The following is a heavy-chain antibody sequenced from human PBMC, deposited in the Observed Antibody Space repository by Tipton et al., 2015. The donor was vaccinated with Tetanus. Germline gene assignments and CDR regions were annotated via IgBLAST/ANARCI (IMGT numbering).Heavy chain of an antibody. Sequence: TLSLTCTVSGASFSSGDYYWSWIRQPPGKGLEWLAYISGSGATNSNYYLKRRITMTRDTSRNQFSLTRKSVTAADTAVYYWARANYDSFKKGPFDSWGQGSLVIVSS. V-gene: IGHV4-61*08. CDR1: GASFSSGDYY. CDR3: ARANYDSFKKGPFDS. D-gene: IGHD3-3*01. CDR2: ISGSGAT. J-gene: IGHJ4*02.